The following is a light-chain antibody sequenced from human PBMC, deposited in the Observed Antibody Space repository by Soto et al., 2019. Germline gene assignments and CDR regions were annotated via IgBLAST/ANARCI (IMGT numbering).Light chain of an antibody. CDR2: AAS. CDR3: QQNYRSPPT. V-gene: IGKV1-39*01. Sequence: DIQMTQSPSSLSASLGDTVTITCRPSQSISSHLNWYQQKPGKATKFLITAASSVQGGVLSRCNGSGSGTGFTLTIRSLQTEDFATYFWQQNYRSPPTFGPGAKVDIK. J-gene: IGKJ3*01. CDR1: QSISSH.